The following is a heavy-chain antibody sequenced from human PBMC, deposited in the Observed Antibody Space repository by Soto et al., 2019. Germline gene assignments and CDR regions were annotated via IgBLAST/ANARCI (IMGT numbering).Heavy chain of an antibody. D-gene: IGHD1-1*01. Sequence: GGSLRLSCEACGFRFNSYSINWVRQAPQKGLEWVSLIDARSNYIYYADSVKGRFTISRDNARNSLYLQMDSLRVEDTAVYYCVRENEMAGANSAFEYWGQGTPVTVSS. CDR1: GFRFNSYS. CDR3: VRENEMAGANSAFEY. V-gene: IGHV3-21*06. CDR2: IDARSNYI. J-gene: IGHJ4*02.